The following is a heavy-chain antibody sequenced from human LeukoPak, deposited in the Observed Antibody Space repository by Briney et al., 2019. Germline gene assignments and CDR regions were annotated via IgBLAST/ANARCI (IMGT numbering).Heavy chain of an antibody. J-gene: IGHJ4*02. CDR2: ISYDGSNK. CDR1: GFTFSSYG. CDR3: AKHDGSGSSDY. D-gene: IGHD3-10*01. Sequence: PGRSLRLSCAASGFTFSSYGMHWVRQAPGKGLEWVAVISYDGSNKYYADSVKGRFTISRDNSKNTLNLQMNSLRAEDTAVYYCAKHDGSGSSDYWGQGTLVTVSS. V-gene: IGHV3-30*18.